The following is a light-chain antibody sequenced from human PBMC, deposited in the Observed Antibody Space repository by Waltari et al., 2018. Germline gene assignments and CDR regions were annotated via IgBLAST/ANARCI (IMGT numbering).Light chain of an antibody. CDR3: QQYDNWPPLT. V-gene: IGKV3-15*01. Sequence: EIVMTQSPATLSVSLGERATVSCRASQSVGSNLAWYQQKPGQAPRLLIYGASTRATGIPARFSGSGSRTEFTLTIYSLQSEDFAIYYCQQYDNWPPLTFGGGTKVEIK. J-gene: IGKJ4*01. CDR2: GAS. CDR1: QSVGSN.